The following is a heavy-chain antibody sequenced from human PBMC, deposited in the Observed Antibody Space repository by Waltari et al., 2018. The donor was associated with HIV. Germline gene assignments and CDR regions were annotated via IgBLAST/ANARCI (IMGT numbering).Heavy chain of an antibody. CDR2: IWYDGSNK. D-gene: IGHD6-13*01. CDR3: ARDRSSSWYGRDYYYYGMDV. V-gene: IGHV3-33*01. Sequence: QVQLVESGGGVVQSGRSLRLSCATSGFIFSNYGMHWVRQAPGKGLEWVAIIWYDGSNKYCADSVKGRFTISRDNSKNTLYLQMNSLRAEDTAVYYCARDRSSSWYGRDYYYYGMDVWGQGTTVTVSS. CDR1: GFIFSNYG. J-gene: IGHJ6*02.